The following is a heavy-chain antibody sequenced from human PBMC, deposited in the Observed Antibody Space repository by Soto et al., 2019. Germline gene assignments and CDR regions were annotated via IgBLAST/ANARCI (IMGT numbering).Heavy chain of an antibody. J-gene: IGHJ5*02. CDR2: IYYSVTT. D-gene: IGHD1-26*01. CDR3: AARVGATPPIT. Sequence: QVQLEESGPGLVKPSETLSLRCTVSGGSVSSDSYHWCWVRQPPGKGLEWIGNIYYSVTTNYNPSLESRVSMSVDTSKNQFSLKLSSVTAADTAVYYCAARVGATPPITWGQGTLVIVSS. CDR1: GGSVSSDSYH. V-gene: IGHV4-61*01.